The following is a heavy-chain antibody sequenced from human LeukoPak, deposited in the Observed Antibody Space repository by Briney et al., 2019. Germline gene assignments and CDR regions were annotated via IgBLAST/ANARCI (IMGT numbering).Heavy chain of an antibody. J-gene: IGHJ4*02. CDR2: IYDSGST. CDR1: GGSISSYS. CDR3: ARDMVRGVIGY. D-gene: IGHD3-10*01. Sequence: SETLSLTCTVSGGSISSYSWTWIRQPPGKGLEWIGYIYDSGSTNYNPSLKSRVTISVDTSKNQFSLKLRSVTAADTAVYYCARDMVRGVIGYWGQGTLVTVSS. V-gene: IGHV4-59*12.